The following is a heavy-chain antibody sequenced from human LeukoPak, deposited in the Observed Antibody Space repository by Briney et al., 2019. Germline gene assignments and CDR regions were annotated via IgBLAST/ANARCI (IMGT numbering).Heavy chain of an antibody. V-gene: IGHV3-74*01. CDR3: ARDHYYGSGSYYPYYFDY. D-gene: IGHD3-10*01. CDR1: GFTFSSYW. J-gene: IGHJ4*02. CDR2: INSDGSST. Sequence: GGSLRLSCAASGFTFSSYWMHWVRQAPGKGLVWVSRINSDGSSTSYADSVKGRFTISRDNAKNTLYLQMNSLRAGDTAVYYCARDHYYGSGSYYPYYFDYWGQGTLVTVSS.